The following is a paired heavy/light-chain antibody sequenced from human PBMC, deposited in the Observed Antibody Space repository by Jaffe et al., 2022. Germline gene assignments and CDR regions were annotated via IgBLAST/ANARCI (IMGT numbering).Heavy chain of an antibody. CDR1: GFIFGSYA. CDR3: AKRLSGGSCTGAICHPYFDF. V-gene: IGHV3-23*01. J-gene: IGHJ4*02. CDR2: IDYSGGKT. Sequence: EVQLLESGGGLAQPGGSLRLSCAASGFIFGSYAMNWVRQAPGKGLELVSVIDYSGGKTHYADSVKGRFTISRDNSKNTVYLQMSSLRVEDTAIYYCAKRLSGGSCTGAICHPYFDFWGQGALVTVSS. D-gene: IGHD2-8*02.
Light chain of an antibody. CDR2: GAS. V-gene: IGKV3-20*01. CDR1: QTISRSY. CDR3: QQFDSSSYS. Sequence: EIVLTQSPGTLSLSPGERATLSCRASQTISRSYLAWYQQKPGQAPRLLIYGASSRATGIPDRFSGSGSGTDFTLTISRLEPEDFAVYYCQQFDSSSYSFGQGTKLDIK. J-gene: IGKJ2*03.